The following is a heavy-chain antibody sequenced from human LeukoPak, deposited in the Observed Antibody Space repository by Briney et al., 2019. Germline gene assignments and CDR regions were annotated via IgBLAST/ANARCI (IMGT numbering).Heavy chain of an antibody. Sequence: GRSLRLSCAASGFTFSSYGMHWVRQAPGKGLEWVAVISYDGSNKYYADFVKGRFTISRDNSKNTLYLQMNSLRAEDTAVYYCAKIIAAAGKNYWGQGTLVTVSS. J-gene: IGHJ4*02. V-gene: IGHV3-30*18. CDR3: AKIIAAAGKNY. CDR1: GFTFSSYG. CDR2: ISYDGSNK. D-gene: IGHD6-13*01.